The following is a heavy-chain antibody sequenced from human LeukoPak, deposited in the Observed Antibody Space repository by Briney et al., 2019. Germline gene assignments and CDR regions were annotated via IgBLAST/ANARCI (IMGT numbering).Heavy chain of an antibody. CDR1: GDTFSSYY. V-gene: IGHV1-46*01. CDR3: ARGGVLRFLEHLDY. D-gene: IGHD3-3*01. Sequence: ASVKVSCKASGDTFSSYYMHWVRQAPGQGLEWMGIINPSGGSTTYAQKFQGRVTMTRDTSTSTVYMELSSLRSEDAAVYYCARGGVLRFLEHLDYWGQGTLVTVSS. J-gene: IGHJ4*02. CDR2: INPSGGST.